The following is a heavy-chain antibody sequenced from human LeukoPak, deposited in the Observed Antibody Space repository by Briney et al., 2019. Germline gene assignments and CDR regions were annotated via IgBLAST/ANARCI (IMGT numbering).Heavy chain of an antibody. CDR2: INPNSGGT. V-gene: IGHV1-2*02. CDR3: AFDGSDNWFDP. CDR1: GYTFTGYY. Sequence: SVKLSCTASGYTFTGYYIHWVRHAPGQGLEWMGWINPNSGGTNYAQKFQGRVTMTRDTSISTAYMELSRLRSDDTAVYYCAFDGSDNWFDPWGQGTLVTVSS. J-gene: IGHJ5*02. D-gene: IGHD3-9*01.